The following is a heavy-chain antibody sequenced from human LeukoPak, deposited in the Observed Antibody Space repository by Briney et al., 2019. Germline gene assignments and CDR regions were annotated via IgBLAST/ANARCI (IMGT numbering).Heavy chain of an antibody. CDR2: IRQDGDTK. CDR3: ARSLPYGTTWYGRSDF. J-gene: IGHJ4*02. V-gene: IGHV3-7*03. CDR1: GFPFNAYW. D-gene: IGHD6-13*01. Sequence: GGSLRLSCAASGFPFNAYWMTWVRQAPGKGLEWVANIRQDGDTKYYVDSVKGRFTISRDNAMNPLYLQMNSLRAEDTAIYYCARSLPYGTTWYGRSDFWGQGTLVTVSS.